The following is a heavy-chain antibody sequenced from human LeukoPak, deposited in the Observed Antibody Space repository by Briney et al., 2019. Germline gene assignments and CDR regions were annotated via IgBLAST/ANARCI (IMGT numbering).Heavy chain of an antibody. CDR1: GGSISSGSYY. CDR2: IYTSGST. J-gene: IGHJ5*02. CDR3: ARRAAGRRNWFDP. D-gene: IGHD6-13*01. Sequence: PSGTLSLTCTVSGGSISSGSYYWSWIRQPAGKGLEWIGRIYTSGSTNYSPSLKSRVTISVDTSKNQFSLKLSSVTAADTAVYYCARRAAGRRNWFDPWGQGTLVTVSS. V-gene: IGHV4-61*02.